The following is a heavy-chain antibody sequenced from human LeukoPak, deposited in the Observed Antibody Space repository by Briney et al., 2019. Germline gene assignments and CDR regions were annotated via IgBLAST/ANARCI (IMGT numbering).Heavy chain of an antibody. D-gene: IGHD3-10*01. CDR3: ATFDYFGSGGLFDC. J-gene: IGHJ4*02. CDR2: IRYDGSNK. CDR1: GFTFSSYG. V-gene: IGHV3-30*02. Sequence: GGSLRLSCAASGFTFSSYGMHWVRQAPGKGLEWVAFIRYDGSNKYYADSVKGRFTISRDNSKNTLYLQMNSLRAEDTAVYYCATFDYFGSGGLFDCWGQGTLVTVSS.